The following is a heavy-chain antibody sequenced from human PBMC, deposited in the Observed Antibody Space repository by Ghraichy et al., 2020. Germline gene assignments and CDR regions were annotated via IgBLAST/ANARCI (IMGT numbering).Heavy chain of an antibody. D-gene: IGHD1-26*01. V-gene: IGHV3-53*04. CDR1: GFTVSNNY. CDR2: LYSGAGT. Sequence: LSLTCTASGFTVSNNYMSWVRQAPGKGLEWVSVLYSGAGTFYADSVKGRFTISRHNSRNTLYLQMNSLRPEDTAVYYCATIVAATNFDYWGQGTLVTVSS. CDR3: ATIVAATNFDY. J-gene: IGHJ4*02.